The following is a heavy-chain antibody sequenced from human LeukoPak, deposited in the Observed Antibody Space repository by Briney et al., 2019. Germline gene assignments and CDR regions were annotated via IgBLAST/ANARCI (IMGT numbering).Heavy chain of an antibody. CDR3: ARADLSGGDFTAFDY. CDR1: GYTFTGYY. J-gene: IGHJ4*02. V-gene: IGHV1-2*02. CDR2: INPNSGGT. D-gene: IGHD2-21*02. Sequence: ASVKVSCKASGYTFTGYYMHWVRQAPGQGLEWMGWINPNSGGTNSAQKFRGRVTMTRDTSISTAYMELSSLRSDDTAVYYCARADLSGGDFTAFDYWGQGTLVTVSS.